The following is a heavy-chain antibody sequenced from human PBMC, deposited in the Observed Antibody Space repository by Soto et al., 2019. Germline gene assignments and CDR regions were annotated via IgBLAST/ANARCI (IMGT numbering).Heavy chain of an antibody. CDR1: GGSISGGVYY. CDR2: IFDSGST. D-gene: IGHD4-17*01. Sequence: SETLSLTCTVSGGSISGGVYYWSWIRQPPGKGLEWIGHIFDSGSTYYNPSLKSRVTISVDTSKNQFSLRLSSVTAAYTAVYYCAREIIPLTTDWYFDLWGRGTLVTVSS. J-gene: IGHJ2*01. V-gene: IGHV4-30-4*01. CDR3: AREIIPLTTDWYFDL.